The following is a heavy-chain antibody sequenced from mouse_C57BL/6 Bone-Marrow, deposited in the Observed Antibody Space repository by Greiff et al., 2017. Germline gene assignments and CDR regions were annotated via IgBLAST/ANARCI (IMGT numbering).Heavy chain of an antibody. D-gene: IGHD2-4*01. Sequence: VHLVESGAELARPGASVKLSCKASGYTFTSYGISWVKQRTGQGLEWIGEIYPRSGNTYYNEKFKGKATLTADKSSSTAYMELRSLTSEYSAVYFCSRVDYDKMAWFAYWGQGTLVTVSA. CDR1: GYTFTSYG. V-gene: IGHV1-81*01. CDR2: IYPRSGNT. J-gene: IGHJ3*01. CDR3: SRVDYDKMAWFAY.